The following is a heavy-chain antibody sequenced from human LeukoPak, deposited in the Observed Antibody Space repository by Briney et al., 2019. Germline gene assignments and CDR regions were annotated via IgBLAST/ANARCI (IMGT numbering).Heavy chain of an antibody. J-gene: IGHJ4*02. CDR2: ISGSGGST. V-gene: IGHV3-23*01. CDR3: ANEATSSIAEKFDY. Sequence: PGGSLRLSCAASGFTFSSYAMSWVRQAPGKGLEWVSAISGSGGSTYYADSVKGRFTISRDNSKHTLYLQMNSLRAEDTTVYYCANEATSSIAEKFDYWGQGTLVTVSS. D-gene: IGHD6-6*01. CDR1: GFTFSSYA.